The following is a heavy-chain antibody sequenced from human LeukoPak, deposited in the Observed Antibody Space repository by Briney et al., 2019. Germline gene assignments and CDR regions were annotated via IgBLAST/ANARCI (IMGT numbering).Heavy chain of an antibody. CDR3: AREDTKVGATTFDY. Sequence: SVKVSCKASGGTFSSYAISWVRQAPGQGLEWMGGIIPIFGTANYAQKFQGRATITTDESTSTAYMELSSLRSEDTAVYYCAREDTKVGATTFDYWGQGTLVTVSS. V-gene: IGHV1-69*05. D-gene: IGHD1-26*01. CDR2: IIPIFGTA. J-gene: IGHJ4*02. CDR1: GGTFSSYA.